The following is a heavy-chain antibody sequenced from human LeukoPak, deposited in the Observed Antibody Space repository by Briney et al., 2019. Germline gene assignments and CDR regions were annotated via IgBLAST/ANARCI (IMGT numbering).Heavy chain of an antibody. D-gene: IGHD3-22*01. CDR3: ARARASGYYGAVDY. CDR2: IYYSGSS. J-gene: IGHJ4*02. Sequence: SETLSLTCTVSGASISDYYWSWIRQPPGKGLEWIGYIYYSGSSNYSPSLKSRVTISVDTSKNQFSLKLSSVTAADTAVYYCARARASGYYGAVDYWGQGTLVTVSS. V-gene: IGHV4-59*01. CDR1: GASISDYY.